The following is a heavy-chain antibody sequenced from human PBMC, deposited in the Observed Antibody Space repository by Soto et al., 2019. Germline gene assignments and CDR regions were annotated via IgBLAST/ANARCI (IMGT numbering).Heavy chain of an antibody. CDR1: GFTFSTYA. CDR3: AKADVLGYCTGGSCYSLDY. Sequence: EVQVLESGGGLVQPGGSLRLSCVASGFTFSTYAMSWVRQAPGKGLEWVSGISGGGGSTYYADSVKGRFTISRDNSKNTLYLQMDSLRAEDTAVYYCAKADVLGYCTGGSCYSLDYWGQGTLVTVFS. J-gene: IGHJ4*02. D-gene: IGHD2-15*01. V-gene: IGHV3-23*01. CDR2: ISGGGGST.